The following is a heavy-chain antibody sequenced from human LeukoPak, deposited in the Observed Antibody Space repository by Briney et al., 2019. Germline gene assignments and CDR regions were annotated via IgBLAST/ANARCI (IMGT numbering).Heavy chain of an antibody. CDR2: INPSGGST. CDR3: ARDVEMATIDY. Sequence: GASVKVSCKASGYTFTSYYMHWVRQAPGQGLEWMGIINPSGGSTSYAQKFQGRVTMTRDTSTSTVYMELSSLRSENTAVYYCARDVEMATIDYWGQGTLVTVSS. V-gene: IGHV1-46*01. D-gene: IGHD5-24*01. CDR1: GYTFTSYY. J-gene: IGHJ4*02.